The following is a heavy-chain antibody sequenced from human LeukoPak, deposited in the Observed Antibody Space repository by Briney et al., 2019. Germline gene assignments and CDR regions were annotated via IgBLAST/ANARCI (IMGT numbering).Heavy chain of an antibody. CDR3: ARGLLDGFGELYNWFDP. V-gene: IGHV4-34*01. CDR2: INHSGST. CDR1: GGSISNYF. J-gene: IGHJ5*02. Sequence: PSETLSLTCSVSGGSISNYFWTWIRQPPGKGLEWIGEINHSGSTNYNPSLKSRVTISVDTSKNQFSLKLSSVTAADTAVYYCARGLLDGFGELYNWFDPWGQGTLVTVSS. D-gene: IGHD3-10*01.